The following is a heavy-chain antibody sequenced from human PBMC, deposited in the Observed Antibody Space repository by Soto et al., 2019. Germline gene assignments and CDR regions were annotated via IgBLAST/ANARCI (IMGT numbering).Heavy chain of an antibody. J-gene: IGHJ4*02. Sequence: QVQLVQSGGEVKKPGTSVTVSCKASGYTFINYHSTWVRQAPGQGLEWMAWINTYNGMTDYAQRFQGRVTMTRDTSTSTAYMELRNLGSDDTAVHFCAKSPRGEMATDWGQGTLVTVSS. CDR1: GYTFINYH. CDR2: INTYNGMT. CDR3: AKSPRGEMATD. V-gene: IGHV1-18*01. D-gene: IGHD5-12*01.